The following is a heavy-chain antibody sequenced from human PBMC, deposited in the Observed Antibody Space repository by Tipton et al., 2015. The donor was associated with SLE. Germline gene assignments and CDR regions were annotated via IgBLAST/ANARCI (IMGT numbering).Heavy chain of an antibody. J-gene: IGHJ3*02. CDR3: ARDGAMIVPRGSFDI. Sequence: LRLSCTVSGGSISSSSYYWGWIRQPPGKGLEWIGSIYYSGSTYYNPSLKSRVTMSVDTSKNQFSLKLSSVTAAGTAVYYCARDGAMIVPRGSFDIWGQGTMVTVSS. D-gene: IGHD3-22*01. CDR1: GGSISSSSYY. V-gene: IGHV4-39*07. CDR2: IYYSGST.